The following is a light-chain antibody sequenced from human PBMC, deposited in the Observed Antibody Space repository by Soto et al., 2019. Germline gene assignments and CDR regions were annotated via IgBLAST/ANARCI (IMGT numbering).Light chain of an antibody. V-gene: IGKV3-15*01. CDR1: QSVSSY. CDR3: QQYNNWPRT. J-gene: IGKJ1*01. CDR2: DAS. Sequence: EIVLTQSPATLSMFPGERATVXCRASQSVSSYLAWYQQKPGQAPRLLIYDASTRATGVPARFSGSGSGTEFTLTISSLQSEDFAVYYCQQYNNWPRTFGQGTKVDIK.